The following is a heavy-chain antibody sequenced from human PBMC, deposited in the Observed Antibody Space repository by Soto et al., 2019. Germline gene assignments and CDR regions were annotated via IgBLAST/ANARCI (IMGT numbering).Heavy chain of an antibody. V-gene: IGHV4-31*03. CDR1: GGSISSGGYY. Sequence: SETLSLTCTVSGGSISSGGYYWSWIRQHPGKGLEWIGYIYYSGSTHYNTSLKSRVTISVDTSKNQFSLKLSSVTAADTAVYYCARMRAYCGGDCYSRGYYYYYGMDVWGQGTTVTVSS. D-gene: IGHD2-21*02. J-gene: IGHJ6*02. CDR3: ARMRAYCGGDCYSRGYYYYYGMDV. CDR2: IYYSGST.